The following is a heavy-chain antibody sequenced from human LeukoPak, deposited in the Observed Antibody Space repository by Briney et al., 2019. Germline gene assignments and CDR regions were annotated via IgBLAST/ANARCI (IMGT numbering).Heavy chain of an antibody. V-gene: IGHV3-66*01. D-gene: IGHD3-22*01. J-gene: IGHJ4*02. CDR1: GFTDSSNY. Sequence: GGSLRLFCAACGFTDSSNYMIWLRQAPGKGLEGVQVIYSGRSTYYADSVKGEFTISRDTPKNTLYLQMNSLRAEDTAVYYCARAPQTMIVATYFDYWGQGTLVTVSS. CDR2: IYSGRST. CDR3: ARAPQTMIVATYFDY.